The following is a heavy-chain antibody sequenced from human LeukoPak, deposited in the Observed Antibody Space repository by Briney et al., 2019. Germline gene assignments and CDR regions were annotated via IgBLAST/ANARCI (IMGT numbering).Heavy chain of an antibody. V-gene: IGHV3-23*01. CDR2: ISGSGGGT. D-gene: IGHD1-26*01. CDR1: GFTVSSNY. CDR3: AKERATTTTFDY. Sequence: HPGGSLRLSCAAPGFTVSSNYMSSVRQAPGKGLEWGSLISGSGGGTDYANSVKGRFTISRDNSKDTLYLQMDSLRTEDTAVYYCAKERATTTTFDYWGQGTLITVSS. J-gene: IGHJ4*02.